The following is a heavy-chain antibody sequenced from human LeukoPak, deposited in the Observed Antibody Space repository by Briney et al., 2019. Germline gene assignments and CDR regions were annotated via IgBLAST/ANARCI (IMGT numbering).Heavy chain of an antibody. J-gene: IGHJ4*02. Sequence: PSETLSLTCTVSGVSISSGDYYWNWIRQHPGKGLEWIGYIYYNGNTYYNPSLKSRVTISVDTSKNQFSLKLSSVTAADTAVYYCSSSAYDISSYYFFNYWGQGTLVTVSS. CDR2: IYYNGNT. CDR3: SSSAYDISSYYFFNY. CDR1: GVSISSGDYY. V-gene: IGHV4-31*03. D-gene: IGHD3-22*01.